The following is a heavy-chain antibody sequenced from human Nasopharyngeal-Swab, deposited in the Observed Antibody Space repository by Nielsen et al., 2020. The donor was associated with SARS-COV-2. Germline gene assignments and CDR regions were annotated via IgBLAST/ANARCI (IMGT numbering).Heavy chain of an antibody. CDR2: IYYSGST. CDR1: GGSISSSSYY. V-gene: IGHV4-61*05. CDR3: ARGTRGYSLYWYFDL. D-gene: IGHD3-22*01. Sequence: SETLSLTCTVSGGSISSSSYYWGWIRQPPGKGLEWIGYIYYSGSTNYNPSLKSRVTISVDTSKNQFSLKLSSVTAADTAVYYCARGTRGYSLYWYFDLWGRGTLVTVSS. J-gene: IGHJ2*01.